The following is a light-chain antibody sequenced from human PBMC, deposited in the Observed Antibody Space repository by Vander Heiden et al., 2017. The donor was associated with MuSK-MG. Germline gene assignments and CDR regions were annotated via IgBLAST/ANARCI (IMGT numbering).Light chain of an antibody. V-gene: IGLV1-40*01. CDR3: QSYDRRRSPYMV. Sequence: QSVLTQPPSVSGAPGQRVTISCTGSSSNTGAGYDVHCHPHLPRPASKLLLYGNSTRPSRVPDRFSCSNSGSSASVAITWLHSEDEAAYYCQSYDRRRSPYMVFGGGTKLTVL. CDR1: SSNTGAGYD. J-gene: IGLJ2*01. CDR2: GNS.